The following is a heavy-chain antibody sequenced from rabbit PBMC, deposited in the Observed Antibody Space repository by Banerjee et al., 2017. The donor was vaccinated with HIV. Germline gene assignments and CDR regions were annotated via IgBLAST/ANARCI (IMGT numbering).Heavy chain of an antibody. Sequence: QEQLEESGGGLVQPEGSLTLTCTASGFSFSSGYDMCWVRQAPGKGLEWIACIYPPSGSTYYASWAKGRFTISKTSSTTVTLQMTSLTDADMATYFCARSVGAVGWNFGLWGQGTLVTVS. V-gene: IGHV1S45*01. J-gene: IGHJ3*01. CDR1: GFSFSSGYD. D-gene: IGHD5-1*01. CDR3: ARSVGAVGWNFGL. CDR2: IYPPSGST.